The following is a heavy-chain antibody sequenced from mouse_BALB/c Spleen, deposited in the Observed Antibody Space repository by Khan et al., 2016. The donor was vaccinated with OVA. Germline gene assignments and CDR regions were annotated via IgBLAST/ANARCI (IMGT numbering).Heavy chain of an antibody. CDR3: AHTSYGPRYLEV. D-gene: IGHD1-1*02. Sequence: QLAQSAAELVKPGASVKLSCTASGFNIQDTYIHWVKQRPEQGLEWIGRIAPANGNTKYDPRLQGKVTITADTSPNTSYLQLSSLPSEDTAVYYCAHTSYGPRYLEVWGAGTTVTVSS. CDR2: IAPANGNT. J-gene: IGHJ1*01. V-gene: IGHV14-3*02. CDR1: GFNIQDTY.